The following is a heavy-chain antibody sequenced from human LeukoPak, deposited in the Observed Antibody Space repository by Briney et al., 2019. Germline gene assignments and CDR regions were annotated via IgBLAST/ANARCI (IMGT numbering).Heavy chain of an antibody. CDR1: GGSISNYY. D-gene: IGHD3-10*01. V-gene: IGHV4-4*07. CDR3: ARGSKRGHDY. J-gene: IGHJ4*02. CDR2: IYTTGST. Sequence: SETLSLTCTVSGGSISNYYWTWIRQPAGEGLEWIGRIYTTGSTNYTPSLKSRVTMSVDTSENQFSLKLSSVTAADTAVYYCARGSKRGHDYWGQGTLVTVSS.